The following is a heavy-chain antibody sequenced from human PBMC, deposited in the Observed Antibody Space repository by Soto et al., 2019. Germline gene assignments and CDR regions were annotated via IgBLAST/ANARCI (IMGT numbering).Heavy chain of an antibody. CDR3: EREGSHSSSPYFVY. CDR1: GFTFSNYA. CDR2: ISYDGSNK. J-gene: IGHJ4*02. Sequence: QVQLGESGGGVVQPGRSLRLSCAASGFTFSNYAMHWVRQAPGKGLEWVAVISYDGSNKYYADSVKGRFTISRDNSKNAVYLKMNSVSAEDMAVYYCEREGSHSSSPYFVYWGQGPGVRLL. V-gene: IGHV3-30-3*01.